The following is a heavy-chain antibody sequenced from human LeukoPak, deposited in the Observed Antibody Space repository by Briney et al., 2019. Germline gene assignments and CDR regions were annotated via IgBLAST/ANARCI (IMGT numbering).Heavy chain of an antibody. V-gene: IGHV1-18*01. J-gene: IGHJ4*02. Sequence: GASVKVSCKASGYTFTSYGISWVRQAPGQGREWMGWISAYNGNTNYAQKLQGRVTMTTDTSTSTAYMELRSLRSDDTAVYYCARVLTFIVVVPAAPLDYWGQGTLVTVSP. D-gene: IGHD2-2*01. CDR3: ARVLTFIVVVPAAPLDY. CDR2: ISAYNGNT. CDR1: GYTFTSYG.